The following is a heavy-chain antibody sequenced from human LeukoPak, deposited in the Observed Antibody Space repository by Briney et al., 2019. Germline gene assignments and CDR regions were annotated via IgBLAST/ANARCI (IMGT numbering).Heavy chain of an antibody. CDR3: ARAADDAFDI. J-gene: IGHJ3*02. CDR1: DTSINTYY. V-gene: IGHV4-4*07. Sequence: SETLSLTCTVSDTSINTYYWSWIRQPAGKGLEWIGHIYTTGTTNYNPSLKSRVTMSIDTSKNQFSLKLSSVTAADTAVYYCARAADDAFDIWGQGTMVTVSS. CDR2: IYTTGTT.